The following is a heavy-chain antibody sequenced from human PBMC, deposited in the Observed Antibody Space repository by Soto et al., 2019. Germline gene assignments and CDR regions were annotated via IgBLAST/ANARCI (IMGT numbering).Heavy chain of an antibody. CDR2: ISGSGGST. Sequence: GGSLRLSCAASGFTFSSYAMSWVRQAPGKGLEWVSAISGSGGSTYYADSVKGRFTISRDNSKNTLYLQMNSLRAEDTAVYYCAKVRQKWLYYYYGMDVWGQGTTVTVSS. CDR1: GFTFSSYA. J-gene: IGHJ6*02. D-gene: IGHD6-19*01. CDR3: AKVRQKWLYYYYGMDV. V-gene: IGHV3-23*01.